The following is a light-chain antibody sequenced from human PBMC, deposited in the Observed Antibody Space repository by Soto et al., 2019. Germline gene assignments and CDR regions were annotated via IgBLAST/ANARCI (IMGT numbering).Light chain of an antibody. CDR2: DAS. V-gene: IGKV1-5*01. Sequence: DIQMTQSPSTLSASVGDTVTVTCRASQSISSWLAWYQQKPGKAPKVLIYDASSLESGVPSRFSGSGSGTEFTLTISSLQPDDFATYYCQQYNSYWTFGQGSMVDVK. CDR3: QQYNSYWT. J-gene: IGKJ1*01. CDR1: QSISSW.